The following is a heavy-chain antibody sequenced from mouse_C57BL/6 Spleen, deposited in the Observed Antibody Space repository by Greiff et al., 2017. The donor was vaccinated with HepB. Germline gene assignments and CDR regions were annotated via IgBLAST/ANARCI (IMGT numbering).Heavy chain of an antibody. CDR3: ARSDGYSLFAY. J-gene: IGHJ3*01. CDR1: GYTFTSYW. Sequence: QVQLQQPGAELVRPGSSVKLSCKASGYTFTSYWMDWVKQRPGQGLEWIGNIYPSDSETHYNQKFKDKATLTVDKSSSTAYMQLSSLTSEDSAVYYCARSDGYSLFAYWGQGTLVTVSA. CDR2: IYPSDSET. D-gene: IGHD2-3*01. V-gene: IGHV1-61*01.